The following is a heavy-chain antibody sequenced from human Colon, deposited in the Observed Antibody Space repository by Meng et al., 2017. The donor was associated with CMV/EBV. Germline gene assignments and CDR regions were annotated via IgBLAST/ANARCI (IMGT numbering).Heavy chain of an antibody. Sequence: SETLSLTCTGSGVSVDSRDSYWTWIRRPPGKEMEWMGYIAYSGSTNYNPSLKSRVTMSLDTSKTQFSLRLNSVTAADTAVYYCAWGPNMFYFDPWAQGTLVTVSS. V-gene: IGHV4-61*08. CDR2: IAYSGST. CDR3: AWGPNMFYFDP. J-gene: IGHJ4*02. D-gene: IGHD3-16*01. CDR1: GVSVDSRDSY.